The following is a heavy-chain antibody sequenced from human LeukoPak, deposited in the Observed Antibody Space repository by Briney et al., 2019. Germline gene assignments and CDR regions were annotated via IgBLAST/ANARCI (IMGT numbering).Heavy chain of an antibody. V-gene: IGHV3-23*01. Sequence: GGSLRLSCAASGFTFSSYAMSWVRQAPGKGLEWVSAISGSGGSTYYADSVKGRFTISRDNSKNTLYLQMNSLRAEGTAVYYCAKGIDYGDYVLAYWGQGTLVTVSS. J-gene: IGHJ4*02. CDR3: AKGIDYGDYVLAY. D-gene: IGHD4-17*01. CDR1: GFTFSSYA. CDR2: ISGSGGST.